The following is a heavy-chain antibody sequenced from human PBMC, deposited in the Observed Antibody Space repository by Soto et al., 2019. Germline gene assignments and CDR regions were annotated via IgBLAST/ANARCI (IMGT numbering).Heavy chain of an antibody. CDR3: ARGDPGDYFDF. J-gene: IGHJ4*02. V-gene: IGHV4-4*07. CDR1: GGSISSYY. D-gene: IGHD3-10*01. CDR2: IYTSGST. Sequence: PSETLSLTCTVSGGSISSYYWSWIRQPAEKGLEWIGLIYTSGSTSYNPSRKSRVTMSVDTSKNQFSLKLRSVTAADTAVYYCARGDPGDYFDFWGQGTLVTVSS.